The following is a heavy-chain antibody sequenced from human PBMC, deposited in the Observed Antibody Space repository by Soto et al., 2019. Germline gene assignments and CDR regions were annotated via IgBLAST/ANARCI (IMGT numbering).Heavy chain of an antibody. CDR1: GDTVSSTRW. V-gene: IGHV4-4*02. J-gene: IGHJ5*02. CDR3: ARTSKFYYSDMSRLPFDP. Sequence: SETLSLTCTVSGDTVSSTRWRRWGRLSAGRGREWIGDIYHLGTTNYNPSLKRRVSISLDKSKNQLSLKLTSVTAADTAVYFCARTSKFYYSDMSRLPFDPWGPGVLVTVSS. CDR2: IYHLGTT. D-gene: IGHD3-10*01.